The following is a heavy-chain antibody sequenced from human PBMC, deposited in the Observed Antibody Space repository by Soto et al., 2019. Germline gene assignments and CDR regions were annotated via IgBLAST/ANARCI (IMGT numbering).Heavy chain of an antibody. CDR3: ARSLRHSYYYSYMDV. CDR2: IYYSGST. J-gene: IGHJ6*03. V-gene: IGHV4-59*01. D-gene: IGHD3-16*02. CDR1: GGSISSYY. Sequence: QVQLQESGPGLVKPSETLSLTCTVSGGSISSYYWSWIRQPPGKGLEWIGYIYYSGSTNYNPSLKSRVTISVDTSKNQFSLKLSSVTAADTAVYYCARSLRHSYYYSYMDVWGKGTTVTVSS.